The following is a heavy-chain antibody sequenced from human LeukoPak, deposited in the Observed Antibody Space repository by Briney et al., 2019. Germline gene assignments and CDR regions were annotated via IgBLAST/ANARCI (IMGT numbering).Heavy chain of an antibody. J-gene: IGHJ4*02. D-gene: IGHD5-18*01. CDR1: GVSISNYY. CDR3: ARQWGYSYDQGIGY. CDR2: IHYSGST. V-gene: IGHV4-59*08. Sequence: SETLSLTCTVSGVSISNYYWSWIRQPPGKGLEWIGNIHYSGSTNYNPSLKSRVTISVDTSKNQFSLKLSSVTAADTAVYYCARQWGYSYDQGIGYWGQGTLVTVSS.